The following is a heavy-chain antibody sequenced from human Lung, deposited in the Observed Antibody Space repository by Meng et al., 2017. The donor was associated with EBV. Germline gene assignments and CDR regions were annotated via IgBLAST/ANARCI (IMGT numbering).Heavy chain of an antibody. Sequence: QWLLPDVRPQHVNPPAPLALPCSVAGGSIRSNSSSWSWIRQPSGKGLEWIGYIYYSGSTDYNPSLKSRVTISLDTAKNQFSLKLTSVTAADTAVYFCARDHYYGSGSFYFDFWGQGALVTVSS. CDR3: ARDHYYGSGSFYFDF. J-gene: IGHJ4*02. D-gene: IGHD3-10*01. V-gene: IGHV4-61*01. CDR1: GGSIRSNSSS. CDR2: IYYSGST.